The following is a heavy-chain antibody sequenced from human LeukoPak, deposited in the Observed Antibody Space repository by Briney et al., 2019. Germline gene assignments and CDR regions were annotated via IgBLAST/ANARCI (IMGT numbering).Heavy chain of an antibody. Sequence: SETLSLTCTVSGGSITNNYWAWIRQPPGKGLEWIGYTHDSGNSNYNPSLRNRVTISIDTSKNQFSLKLTSVTAADTAVYYCARDRSAAPADYWGQGTLVTVSS. V-gene: IGHV4-59*13. CDR2: THDSGNS. D-gene: IGHD6-13*01. CDR3: ARDRSAAPADY. J-gene: IGHJ4*02. CDR1: GGSITNNY.